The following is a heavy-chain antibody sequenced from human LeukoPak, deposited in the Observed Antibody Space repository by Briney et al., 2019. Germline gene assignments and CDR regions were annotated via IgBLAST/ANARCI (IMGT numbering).Heavy chain of an antibody. D-gene: IGHD2-2*01. J-gene: IGHJ4*02. CDR3: ARRGCGSTSCAPFDY. CDR1: GYTFTGYY. CDR2: INPNSGGT. Sequence: ASVKVSCKASGYTFTGYYMHWVRQAPGQGLEWMGWINPNSGGTNYAQKFQGRVTMTRDTSISTAYMELSRLRSDDTAVYYCARRGCGSTSCAPFDYWGQGTLVTVSS. V-gene: IGHV1-2*02.